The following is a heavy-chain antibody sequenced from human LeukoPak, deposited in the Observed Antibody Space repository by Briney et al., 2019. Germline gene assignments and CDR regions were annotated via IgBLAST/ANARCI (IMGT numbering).Heavy chain of an antibody. V-gene: IGHV3-21*01. CDR1: GFTFSSYS. CDR3: ARSPKKEWLVRRYFDY. CDR2: ISSSSSYI. D-gene: IGHD5-12*01. Sequence: GGSLRLSCAASGFTFSSYSINWVRQAPGKGLEWVSSISSSSSYIYYADSVKGRFTISRDNAKNSLYLQMNSLRAEDTAVYYCARSPKKEWLVRRYFDYWGQGTLVTVSS. J-gene: IGHJ4*02.